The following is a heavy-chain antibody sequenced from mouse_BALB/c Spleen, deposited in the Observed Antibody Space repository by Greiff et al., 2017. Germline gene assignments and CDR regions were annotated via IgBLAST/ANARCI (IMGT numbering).Heavy chain of an antibody. V-gene: IGHV5-17*02. Sequence: EVKLMESGGGLVQPGGSRKLSCAASGFTFSSFGMHWVRQAPEKGLEWVAYISSGSSTIYYADTVKGRFTISRDNPKNTLFLQMTSLRSEDTAMYYCARLITTVDYWGQGTSVTVSS. CDR3: ARLITTVDY. D-gene: IGHD2-4*01. CDR2: ISSGSSTI. J-gene: IGHJ4*01. CDR1: GFTFSSFG.